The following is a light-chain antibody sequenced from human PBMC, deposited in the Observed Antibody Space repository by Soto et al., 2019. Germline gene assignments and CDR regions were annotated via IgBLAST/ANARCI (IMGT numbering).Light chain of an antibody. CDR1: QSVSSNY. CDR2: GAS. J-gene: IGKJ1*01. V-gene: IGKV3D-20*02. Sequence: EIVMTQSPGTLSLSPGETATLSCRASQSVSSNYVAWFHQKPGQAPRLLISGASSRAADIPARFSGSGSGTDFTLTISSLEPEDFAVYYCQQRSNLITFGQGTKVDIK. CDR3: QQRSNLIT.